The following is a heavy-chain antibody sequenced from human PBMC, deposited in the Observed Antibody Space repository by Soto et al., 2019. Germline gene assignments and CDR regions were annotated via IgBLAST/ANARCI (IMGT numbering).Heavy chain of an antibody. V-gene: IGHV1-69*01. D-gene: IGHD3-3*01. Sequence: QVQLVQSGAEVKKPGSSVKVSCKASGGTFSSYAISWVRQAPGQGLEWMGGIIPIFGTANYAQKFQGRVTITADESTSTAYMELSSLRSEDTAVYYCARVLRVSPRSGYSSDYPYYFDYWGQGPLVTVSS. CDR2: IIPIFGTA. CDR3: ARVLRVSPRSGYSSDYPYYFDY. J-gene: IGHJ4*02. CDR1: GGTFSSYA.